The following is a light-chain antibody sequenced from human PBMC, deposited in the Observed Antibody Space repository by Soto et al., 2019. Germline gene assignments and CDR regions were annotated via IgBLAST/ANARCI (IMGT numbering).Light chain of an antibody. CDR1: QSLLHTDGKTY. V-gene: IGKV2D-29*01. Sequence: DVVMTQTPLSLSVTPGQPASISCKSSQSLLHTDGKTYLYWYLQKPGHPPQLLIYADFNRFSGVPDRFSGSGSGTDFTLKISRVEAEDVGTYYCKQTIQRLLTFGGGTKVEI. CDR3: KQTIQRLLT. CDR2: ADF. J-gene: IGKJ4*01.